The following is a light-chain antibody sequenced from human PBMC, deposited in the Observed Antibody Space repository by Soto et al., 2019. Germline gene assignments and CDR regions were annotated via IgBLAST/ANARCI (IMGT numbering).Light chain of an antibody. Sequence: DIQMTQSPSTLSASVGDRATISCRSSQSIINYLAAYHQKPGKAAKRLLYEASSFEGAVPSRFIGGGSGTDFSLPTSGLQPDDFTADYCQQYTGYSRAFGQGTKVDIK. CDR2: EAS. V-gene: IGKV1-5*03. CDR3: QQYTGYSRA. J-gene: IGKJ1*01. CDR1: QSIINY.